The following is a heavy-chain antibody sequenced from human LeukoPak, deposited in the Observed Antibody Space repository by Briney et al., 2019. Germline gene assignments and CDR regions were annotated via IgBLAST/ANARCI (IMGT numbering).Heavy chain of an antibody. CDR1: GYSFASYW. J-gene: IGHJ4*02. CDR3: ARRRCSGGSCYDY. V-gene: IGHV5-51*01. D-gene: IGHD2-15*01. Sequence: GESLKISCKGSGYSFASYWIGWVRQMHGKGLEWMGIIYPGDSDTRYSPSFQGQVTISADKSISTAYLQWSSLKASGTAMYYCARRRCSGGSCYDYWGQGTLVTVSS. CDR2: IYPGDSDT.